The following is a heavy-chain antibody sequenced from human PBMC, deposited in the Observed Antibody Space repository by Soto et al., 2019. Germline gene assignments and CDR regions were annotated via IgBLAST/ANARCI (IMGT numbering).Heavy chain of an antibody. CDR3: ARGAVDQPLLAVF. Sequence: QVQLVQSGTEEKKPGSSVKVSCKASGYTFSSYSISWVRQAPGQGLEWMGRVVPVLGISNYAQRFQGRVTITADRSTSTAYLELNSLTSEDTAVYFCARGAVDQPLLAVFWGQGTLVAVSS. J-gene: IGHJ4*02. CDR2: VVPVLGIS. CDR1: GYTFSSYS. D-gene: IGHD1-26*01. V-gene: IGHV1-69*02.